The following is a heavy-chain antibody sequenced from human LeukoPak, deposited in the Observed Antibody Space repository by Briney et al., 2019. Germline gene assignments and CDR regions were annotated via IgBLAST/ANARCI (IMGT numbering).Heavy chain of an antibody. CDR1: GGSISSGSYY. CDR3: ARGRGYSYGQNDY. CDR2: IYTSGST. D-gene: IGHD5-18*01. J-gene: IGHJ4*02. Sequence: PSQTLSLTCTVSGGSISSGSYYWSWIRQPAGKGLEWIGRIYTSGSTNYNPSLKSQVTISVDTSKNQFSLKLSSVTAADTAVYYCARGRGYSYGQNDYWGQGTLVTVSS. V-gene: IGHV4-61*02.